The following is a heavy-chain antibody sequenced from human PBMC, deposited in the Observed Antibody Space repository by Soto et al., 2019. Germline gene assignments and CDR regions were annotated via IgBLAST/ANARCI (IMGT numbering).Heavy chain of an antibody. D-gene: IGHD2-8*02. Sequence: PGGSLRLSCAASGFTFDDYGMSWVRQAPGKGLEWVSGINWNGGSTGYADSVKGRFTISRDNAKNSLYLQMNSLRAEDTALYHCASLASGYGTGDYMDVWGKGTTVTVSS. CDR3: ASLASGYGTGDYMDV. V-gene: IGHV3-20*01. J-gene: IGHJ6*03. CDR1: GFTFDDYG. CDR2: INWNGGST.